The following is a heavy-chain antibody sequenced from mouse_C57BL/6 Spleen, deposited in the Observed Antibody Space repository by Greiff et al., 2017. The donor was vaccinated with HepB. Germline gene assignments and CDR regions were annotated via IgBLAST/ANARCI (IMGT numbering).Heavy chain of an antibody. D-gene: IGHD2-1*01. CDR3: AREGIYYGNSDAMDY. J-gene: IGHJ4*01. V-gene: IGHV1-81*01. CDR2: IYPRSGNT. CDR1: GYTFTSYG. Sequence: VQLQQSGAELARPGASVKLSCKASGYTFTSYGISWVKQRTGQGLEWIGEIYPRSGNTYYNEKFKGKATLTADKSSSTAYMELRSLTSEDSAVYFCAREGIYYGNSDAMDYWGQGTSVTVSS.